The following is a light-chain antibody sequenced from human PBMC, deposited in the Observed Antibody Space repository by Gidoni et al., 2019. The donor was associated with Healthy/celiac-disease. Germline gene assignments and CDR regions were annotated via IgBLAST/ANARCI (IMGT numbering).Light chain of an antibody. CDR2: YAS. CDR3: HKSSTSWT. Sequence: EIVLTQSPDFQSATPKEKVTITCRASQSIGSSLHWYQQKPDQSPKLLIKYASQSFSGVPSRFSGSGSGTDFTLTINSLEAEDAATYYCHKSSTSWTFGQGTKVEIK. J-gene: IGKJ1*01. CDR1: QSIGSS. V-gene: IGKV6-21*01.